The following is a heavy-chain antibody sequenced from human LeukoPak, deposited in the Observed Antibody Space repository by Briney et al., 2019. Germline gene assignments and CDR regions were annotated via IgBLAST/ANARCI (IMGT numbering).Heavy chain of an antibody. CDR3: ARLYDSSGYTNWLDP. Sequence: SQTLSLTCTVSGGSISSHYWSWIRQPPGKGLELIGYIYYSGSTKYNPSLKSRVTISVDTSKNQFSLKLSSVTAADTAVYYCARLYDSSGYTNWLDPWGQGTLVTVSS. CDR2: IYYSGST. J-gene: IGHJ5*02. V-gene: IGHV4-59*11. CDR1: GGSISSHY. D-gene: IGHD3-22*01.